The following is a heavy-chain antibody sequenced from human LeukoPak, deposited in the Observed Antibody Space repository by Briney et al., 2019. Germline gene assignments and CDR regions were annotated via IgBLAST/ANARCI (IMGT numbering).Heavy chain of an antibody. CDR1: GFTFSSYG. V-gene: IGHV3-30*03. J-gene: IGHJ4*02. CDR3: ARDPKRAFGGVMAFFDY. D-gene: IGHD3-16*01. Sequence: PGGSLRLSCAASGFTFSSYGMHWVRQAPGKGLEWVAVISYDGSNKYYADSVKGRFTISRDNSKNTLYLQMNSLRDEDTAVYYCARDPKRAFGGVMAFFDYWGQGTLVTVSS. CDR2: ISYDGSNK.